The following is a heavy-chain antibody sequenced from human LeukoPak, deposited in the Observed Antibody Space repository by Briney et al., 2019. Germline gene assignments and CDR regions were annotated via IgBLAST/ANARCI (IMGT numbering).Heavy chain of an antibody. V-gene: IGHV3-66*01. CDR2: IYSGGST. Sequence: GGSLRLSCAASEFSVGSNYMTWVRQAPGKGLEWVSLIYSGGSTYYADSVKGRFTISRDNAKNSLYLQMHSLRAEDTAVYYCARDSQAVGTDFDYWGQGTLVTVSS. CDR1: EFSVGSNY. D-gene: IGHD6-13*01. J-gene: IGHJ4*02. CDR3: ARDSQAVGTDFDY.